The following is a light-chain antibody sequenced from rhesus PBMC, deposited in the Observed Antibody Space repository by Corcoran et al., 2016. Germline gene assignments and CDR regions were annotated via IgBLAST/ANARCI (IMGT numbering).Light chain of an antibody. J-gene: IGKJ1*01. V-gene: IGKV1-28*02. CDR3: LQHKSYPRT. CDR1: QDISRY. CDR2: TAS. Sequence: DIQMTQSSSSLSASVGDTVTITCRASQDISRYLNWYQQKPGKAPKLLFYTASQLETGVTSRFSGSGSGTEFTLTIRNLQPEDVAAYYCLQHKSYPRTFGQGTKVEI.